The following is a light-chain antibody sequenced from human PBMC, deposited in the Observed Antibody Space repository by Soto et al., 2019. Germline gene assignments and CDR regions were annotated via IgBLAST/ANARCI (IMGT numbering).Light chain of an antibody. Sequence: EIIMTQSPATLSVSPGGRATLSCRASQRVSSNLAWYQQKPGQAPRLLIYGASSRATGIPDRFSGSGSGTDFTLTISSLEPEDFAVFYCQQYATSPSFGQGTRLEIK. CDR2: GAS. J-gene: IGKJ5*01. CDR1: QRVSSN. V-gene: IGKV3-20*01. CDR3: QQYATSPS.